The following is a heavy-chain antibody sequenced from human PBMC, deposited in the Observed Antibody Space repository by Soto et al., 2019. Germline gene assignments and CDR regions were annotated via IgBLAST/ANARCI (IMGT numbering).Heavy chain of an antibody. CDR3: ARTTAVPNTLRSRYFFDY. CDR2: VYYSGTT. CDR1: GGSVSNKTYY. V-gene: IGHV4-61*01. D-gene: IGHD4-17*01. Sequence: PSETLSLTCSVSGGSVSNKTYYWSWIRQPPGKRLEWIGYVYYSGTTNYNPSPKSRVTISVDLSKNQFSLRLSSVTTADTALYYCARTTAVPNTLRSRYFFDYWGQGTLVTV. J-gene: IGHJ4*02.